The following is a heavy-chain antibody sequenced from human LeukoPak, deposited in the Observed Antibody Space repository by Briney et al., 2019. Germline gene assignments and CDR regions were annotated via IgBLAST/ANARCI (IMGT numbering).Heavy chain of an antibody. CDR2: IKQDGSEK. CDR3: ARAQLQVAIYYYYYMDV. J-gene: IGHJ6*03. V-gene: IGHV3-7*01. D-gene: IGHD6-6*01. CDR1: GFTFSSYW. Sequence: GGSLRLSCAVSGFTFSSYWMSWVRQAPGKGLEWVANIKQDGSEKYYVDSVKGRFTISRDNAKNSLYLQMNSLRAEDTAVYYCARAQLQVAIYYYYYMDVWGKGTTVTVSS.